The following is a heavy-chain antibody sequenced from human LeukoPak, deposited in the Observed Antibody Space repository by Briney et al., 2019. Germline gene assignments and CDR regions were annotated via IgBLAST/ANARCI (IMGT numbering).Heavy chain of an antibody. CDR1: GGSISSYY. Sequence: SETLPLTCTVSGGSISSYYWSWIRQPPGKGLEWIGYIYYSGSTNYNPSLKSRVTISVDTSKNQFSLKLSSVTAADTAVYYCATYGGNSGASFDYWGQGTLVTVSS. J-gene: IGHJ4*02. CDR3: ATYGGNSGASFDY. CDR2: IYYSGST. D-gene: IGHD4-23*01. V-gene: IGHV4-59*01.